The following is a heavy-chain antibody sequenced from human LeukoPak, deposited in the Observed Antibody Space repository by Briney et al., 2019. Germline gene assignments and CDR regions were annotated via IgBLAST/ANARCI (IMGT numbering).Heavy chain of an antibody. CDR3: ASESGSYYPPYAFDI. J-gene: IGHJ3*02. V-gene: IGHV4-59*01. D-gene: IGHD1-26*01. CDR1: GGSISSYY. CDR2: IYYSGSA. Sequence: SETLSLTCTVSGGSISSYYWSCIRRPPGKGLEWIGYIYYSGSANYNPSLKSRVTISVDTSKNQFSLKLSSVTAADTAVYYCASESGSYYPPYAFDIWGQGTMVTVSS.